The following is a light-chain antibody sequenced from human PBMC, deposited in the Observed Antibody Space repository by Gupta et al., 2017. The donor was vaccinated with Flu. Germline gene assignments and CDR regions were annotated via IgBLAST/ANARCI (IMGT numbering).Light chain of an antibody. Sequence: PSSLSASVGDTVTITCRASQRISRYLDWYQQKTGKAPKLLIFAASNVKSGVPSRFSGSGSGTEFKLTISRRQTEDFATYYCQHRHSTPFTFGHGTNVEI. CDR1: QRISRY. J-gene: IGKJ3*01. V-gene: IGKV1-39*01. CDR3: QHRHSTPFT. CDR2: AAS.